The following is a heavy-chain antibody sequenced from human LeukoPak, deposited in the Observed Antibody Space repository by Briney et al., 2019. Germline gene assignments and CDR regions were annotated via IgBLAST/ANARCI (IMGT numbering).Heavy chain of an antibody. V-gene: IGHV1-69*13. D-gene: IGHD4-23*01. CDR1: GGTFRDYP. J-gene: IGHJ4*02. Sequence: GASVKVSCKASGGTFRDYPLSWVRQAPGQGLEWMGGIIPIFGTANYAQKFQGRVTITADESTSTAYMELSSLRSEDTAVYYCARSSPRDYGGNSRFDYWGQGTLVTVSS. CDR2: IIPIFGTA. CDR3: ARSSPRDYGGNSRFDY.